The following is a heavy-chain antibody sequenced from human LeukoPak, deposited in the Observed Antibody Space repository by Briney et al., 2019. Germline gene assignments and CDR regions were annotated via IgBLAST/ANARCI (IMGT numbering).Heavy chain of an antibody. CDR2: IRSKAYGGTT. V-gene: IGHV3-49*04. J-gene: IGHJ6*02. CDR1: GFTFGDHA. D-gene: IGHD5-18*01. Sequence: GGSLRLSCTASGFTFGDHAMSWVRQAPGKGLEWLGFIRSKAYGGTTEYAASAKGRFTISRDDSKSIAYLQVNSLTTEDTAVYCSRGPTQQWLYSGTDVWGQGTTVIVSS. CDR3: RGPTQQWLYSGTDV.